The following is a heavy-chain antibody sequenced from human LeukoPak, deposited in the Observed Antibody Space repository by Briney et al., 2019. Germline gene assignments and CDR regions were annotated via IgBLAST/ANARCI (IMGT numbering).Heavy chain of an antibody. D-gene: IGHD3-10*01. J-gene: IGHJ5*02. CDR3: ARDPSFGELFPWFDP. Sequence: TSETLSLTCTVSGGSISSYYWSWIRQPPGKGLEWIGYIYYSGSTNYNPSLKSRVTISVDTSKNQFSLKLSSVTAADTAVYYCARDPSFGELFPWFDPWGQGTLVTVSS. CDR2: IYYSGST. CDR1: GGSISSYY. V-gene: IGHV4-59*01.